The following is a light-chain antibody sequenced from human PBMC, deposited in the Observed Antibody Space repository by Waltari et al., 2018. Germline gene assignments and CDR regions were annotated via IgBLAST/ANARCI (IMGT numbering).Light chain of an antibody. Sequence: QSALTQPPSASGSPGQSVTISCTGTSSDFGNYNFVSWYQQHPGKAPNVIIYEVTKRSSGVPVRFSGSKSGNTASLTVSGLQAEDEADYYCSSFAGRWVFGGGTKLTVL. CDR1: SSDFGNYNF. V-gene: IGLV2-8*01. J-gene: IGLJ3*02. CDR3: SSFAGRWV. CDR2: EVT.